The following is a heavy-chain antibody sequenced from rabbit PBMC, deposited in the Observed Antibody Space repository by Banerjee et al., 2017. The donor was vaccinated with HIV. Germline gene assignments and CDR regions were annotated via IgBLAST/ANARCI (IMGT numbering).Heavy chain of an antibody. Sequence: QEQLVESGGGLVQPEGSLTLTCTASGFSFSGGYWMGGGRQAPGKGLEWIACIRAGSSISTYYANWAKGRFTVSKTSSTTVTLQMTSLTAADTATYFCARDTSAWGTDGFNLWGQGTLVTVS. CDR1: GFSFSGGYW. CDR3: ARDTSAWGTDGFNL. D-gene: IGHD4-1*01. CDR2: IRAGSSIST. J-gene: IGHJ4*01. V-gene: IGHV1S45*01.